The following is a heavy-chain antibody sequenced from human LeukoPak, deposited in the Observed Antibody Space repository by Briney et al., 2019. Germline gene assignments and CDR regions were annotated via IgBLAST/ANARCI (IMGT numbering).Heavy chain of an antibody. CDR1: GFTFSSYG. Sequence: GGSLRLSCAASGFTFSSYGMHWVRQAPGKGLEWVAFIRYDGSNKYYADSVKGRFTISRDNAKNSLYLQMNSLRAEDTAVYYCARVKGVALASIGIDYWGQGTLVTVSS. D-gene: IGHD3-10*01. J-gene: IGHJ4*02. CDR3: ARVKGVALASIGIDY. V-gene: IGHV3-30*02. CDR2: IRYDGSNK.